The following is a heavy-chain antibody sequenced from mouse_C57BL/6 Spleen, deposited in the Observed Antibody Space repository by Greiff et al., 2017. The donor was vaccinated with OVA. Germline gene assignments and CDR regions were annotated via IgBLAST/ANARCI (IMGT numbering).Heavy chain of an antibody. CDR1: GYTFTSYW. CDR3: ARGSNYVGY. Sequence: QVQLQQPGAELVMPGASVKLSCKASGYTFTSYWMHWVKQRPGQGLEWIGEIDPSDSYTNYNQKFKGKSTLTVDKSSSTAYMQLSSLTSEDSAVYYCARGSNYVGYGGQGTTLTVSS. J-gene: IGHJ2*01. D-gene: IGHD5-1*01. V-gene: IGHV1-69*01. CDR2: IDPSDSYT.